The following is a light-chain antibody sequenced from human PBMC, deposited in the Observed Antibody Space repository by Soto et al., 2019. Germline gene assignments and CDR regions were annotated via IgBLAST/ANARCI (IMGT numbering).Light chain of an antibody. CDR3: QQYNRWPFT. CDR2: GAS. CDR1: QSVSNN. J-gene: IGKJ3*01. Sequence: EIVLTQSPATLSLSPGERATLSCRASQSVSNNYLAWYQQKPGQAPRLLIYGASTRATGIPDRFSGSGSGTEFTLTISSLQSGDFAVYYCQQYNRWPFTFGPGTKVDI. V-gene: IGKV3-15*01.